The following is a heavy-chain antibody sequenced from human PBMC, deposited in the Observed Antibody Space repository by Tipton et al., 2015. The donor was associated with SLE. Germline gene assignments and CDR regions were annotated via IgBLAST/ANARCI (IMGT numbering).Heavy chain of an antibody. D-gene: IGHD7-27*01. J-gene: IGHJ3*02. CDR3: ARGAPFQLGIRAFDI. CDR2: IYYSGST. V-gene: IGHV4-59*01. Sequence: TLSLTCTVSGGSLSSYYWSWIRQPPGKGLEWIGYIYYSGSTNYNPSLKSRVTISVDTSKNQFSLKLSSVTAADTAVYYCARGAPFQLGIRAFDIWGQGTMVTVSS. CDR1: GGSLSSYY.